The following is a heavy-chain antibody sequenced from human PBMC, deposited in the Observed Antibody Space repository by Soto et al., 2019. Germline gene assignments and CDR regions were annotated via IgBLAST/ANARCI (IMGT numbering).Heavy chain of an antibody. CDR3: AKGHDYGGTRPLWYFDL. Sequence: QVQLVESGGGVVQPGRSLRLSCAASGFTFSSYGMHWVRQAPGKGLEWVAVISYDGSNKYYADSVKGRFTISRDNSKNTLYLQMNSLRAEDTAVHYCAKGHDYGGTRPLWYFDLWGRGTLVTVSS. J-gene: IGHJ2*01. D-gene: IGHD4-17*01. CDR2: ISYDGSNK. V-gene: IGHV3-30*18. CDR1: GFTFSSYG.